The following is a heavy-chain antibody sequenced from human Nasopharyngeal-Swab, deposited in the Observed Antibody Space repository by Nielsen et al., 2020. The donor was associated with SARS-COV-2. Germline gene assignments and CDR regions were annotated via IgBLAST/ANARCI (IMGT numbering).Heavy chain of an antibody. CDR1: GFTFDDYA. V-gene: IGHV3-9*01. D-gene: IGHD6-13*01. CDR2: ISWNSGSI. Sequence: SLKISCAASGFTFDDYAMHWVRHAPGKGLEWVSGISWNSGSIGYADSVKGRFTISRDNAKNSLYLQMNSLRAEDTALYYCASIAAAGDYYYYYMDVWGKGTTVTVSS. J-gene: IGHJ6*03. CDR3: ASIAAAGDYYYYYMDV.